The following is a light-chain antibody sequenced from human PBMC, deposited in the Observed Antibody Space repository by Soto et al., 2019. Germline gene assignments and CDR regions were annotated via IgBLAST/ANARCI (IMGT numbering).Light chain of an antibody. CDR1: SSDVGSYNL. Sequence: SVLTQPASVSGSPGQSITLSCTGTSSDVGSYNLVSWYQQHPGKAPKLMIYEGSKRPSGVSNRFSGSKSGNTASLTISGLQAEDEADYYCCSFAGSNTFVFGTGTKGHRP. CDR3: CSFAGSNTFV. J-gene: IGLJ1*01. V-gene: IGLV2-23*03. CDR2: EGS.